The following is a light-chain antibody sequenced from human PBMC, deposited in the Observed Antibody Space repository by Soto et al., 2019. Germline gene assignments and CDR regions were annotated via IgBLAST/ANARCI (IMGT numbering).Light chain of an antibody. V-gene: IGKV1-12*01. CDR2: DAS. CDR3: QQAYSFPIT. J-gene: IGKJ5*01. CDR1: HYIDSW. Sequence: DIQMTQSPSSVSASVGDTVTITCRSSHYIDSWLAWYQQKPGKAPKLLIYDASRLRSGVTSTFSGSRSGTDFTLTITDLQPEDFATYYCQQAYSFPITFGQGTRLEIK.